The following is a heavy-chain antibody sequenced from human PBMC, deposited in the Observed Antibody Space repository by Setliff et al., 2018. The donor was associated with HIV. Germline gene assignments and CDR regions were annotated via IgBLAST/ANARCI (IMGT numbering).Heavy chain of an antibody. CDR1: GGTFSSYA. CDR3: ARGAGDIVVVPAALRNYYYYYMDV. D-gene: IGHD2-2*01. CDR2: IIPISGTA. J-gene: IGHJ6*03. V-gene: IGHV1-69*05. Sequence: ASVKVSCKASGGTFSSYAISWVRQAPGQGLEWMGGIIPISGTADYAQKFQGRVTITTDESTSTAYMELSSLRSEDTAVYYCARGAGDIVVVPAALRNYYYYYMDVWGKGTTVTVSS.